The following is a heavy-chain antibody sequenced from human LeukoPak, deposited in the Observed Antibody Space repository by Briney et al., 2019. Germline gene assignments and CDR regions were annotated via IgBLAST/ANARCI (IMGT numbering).Heavy chain of an antibody. D-gene: IGHD2-21*02. CDR2: IDGSGDAT. CDR1: GFTFTYFA. J-gene: IGHJ4*02. Sequence: PGGSLRLTRSPSGFTFTYFAMTWVRQAPGKGLEWVSSIDGSGDATYYADSVKGRFTISRDTSKNTLYLQMNSLRVDDTAVYYCAKEHPSDSRHLHFENWGPGDLVTVSS. V-gene: IGHV3-23*01. CDR3: AKEHPSDSRHLHFEN.